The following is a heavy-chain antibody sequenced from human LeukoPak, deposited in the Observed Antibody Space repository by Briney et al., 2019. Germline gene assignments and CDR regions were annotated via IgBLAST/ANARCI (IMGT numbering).Heavy chain of an antibody. D-gene: IGHD3-10*01. CDR3: ARDSTTMVRGVILLWFDP. CDR2: IYTSGST. Sequence: SETLSLTCTVSGGSISSYYWSWIRQPAGKGLEWIGRIYTSGSTNYNPSLKSRVTISVDTSKNQFSLKLSSVTAADTAVYYCARDSTTMVRGVILLWFDPWGQGTLVTVSS. J-gene: IGHJ5*02. CDR1: GGSISSYY. V-gene: IGHV4-4*07.